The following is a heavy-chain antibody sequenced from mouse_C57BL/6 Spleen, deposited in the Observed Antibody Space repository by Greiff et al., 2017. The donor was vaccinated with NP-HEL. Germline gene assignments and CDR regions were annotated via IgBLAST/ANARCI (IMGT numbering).Heavy chain of an antibody. CDR3: ARSLYGYGPSFAY. CDR1: GYTFTSYW. J-gene: IGHJ3*01. V-gene: IGHV1-52*01. CDR2: IDPSDSET. Sequence: VQLQQPGAELVRPGSSVKLSCKASGYTFTSYWMHWVKQRPIQGLEWIGNIDPSDSETHYNQKFKGKATLTVDKSSSTAYMQLSSLTSEDSAVYYCARSLYGYGPSFAYWGQGTLVTVSA. D-gene: IGHD2-2*01.